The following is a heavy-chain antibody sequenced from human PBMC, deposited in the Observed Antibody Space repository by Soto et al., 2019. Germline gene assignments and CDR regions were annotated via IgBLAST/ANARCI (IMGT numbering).Heavy chain of an antibody. CDR3: RADGTNYVSFDY. CDR2: IKSKLRDGET. Sequence: GGSLRLSCAASGFRFSDAWMTWVRQVPGRGLEWVGRIKSKLRDGETDYAAAVKGRFTISRDDSKSTLYLHMHSLTAEDTAVYYCRADGTNYVSFDYWGQGALVTVSS. J-gene: IGHJ4*02. D-gene: IGHD1-1*01. CDR1: GFRFSDAW. V-gene: IGHV3-15*01.